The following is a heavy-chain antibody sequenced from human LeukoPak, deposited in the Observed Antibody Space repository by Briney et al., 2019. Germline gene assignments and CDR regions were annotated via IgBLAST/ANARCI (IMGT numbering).Heavy chain of an antibody. CDR2: VHYSGST. D-gene: IGHD1-26*01. V-gene: IGHV4-59*02. Sequence: SETLSLTCIVSGGSVSSYHWSWVRQPPGEGLEWIAYVHYSGSTNYNPSLKSRVIISVDRSKNQFSLKMNSVTAADTAVYYCVRDWEGFNFDIWGQGTMVTVSS. J-gene: IGHJ3*02. CDR1: GGSVSSYH. CDR3: VRDWEGFNFDI.